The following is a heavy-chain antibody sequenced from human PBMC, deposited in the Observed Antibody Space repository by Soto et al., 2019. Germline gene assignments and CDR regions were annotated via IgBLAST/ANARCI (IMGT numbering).Heavy chain of an antibody. V-gene: IGHV3-15*01. D-gene: IGHD3-10*01. Sequence: PGGSLRLSCAASGLTFSNAWMSWVRQAPGKGLEWVGRIKSKTDGGTTDYAAPVKGRFTISRDDSKNTLYLQMNSLKTEDTAVYYCKRGRGYYYGMDVWGQETTVTVSS. CDR2: IKSKTDGGTT. CDR3: KRGRGYYYGMDV. CDR1: GLTFSNAW. J-gene: IGHJ6*02.